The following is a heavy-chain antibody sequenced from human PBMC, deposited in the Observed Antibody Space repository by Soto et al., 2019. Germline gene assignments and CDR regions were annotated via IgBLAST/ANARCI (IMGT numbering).Heavy chain of an antibody. J-gene: IGHJ4*02. D-gene: IGHD3-9*01. CDR3: ARLPPSYYDILTGYLLSQYSFDY. CDR2: IYTSGST. CDR1: GGSISSYY. Sequence: SETLSLTCTVSGGSISSYYWSWIRQPAGKGLEWIGRIYTSGSTNYNPSLKSRVTMSVDTSKNQFSLKLSSVTAADTAVYYCARLPPSYYDILTGYLLSQYSFDYRGQGSLVTVSS. V-gene: IGHV4-4*07.